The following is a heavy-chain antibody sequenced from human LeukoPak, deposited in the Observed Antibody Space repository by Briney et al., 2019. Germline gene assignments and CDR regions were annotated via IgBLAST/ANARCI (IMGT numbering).Heavy chain of an antibody. CDR1: GGSISSYY. D-gene: IGHD6-13*01. V-gene: IGHV4-59*01. J-gene: IGHJ4*02. CDR3: ARDAVGIYRIIDY. Sequence: SETLSLTCTVSGGSISSYYWSWIRQPPGKGLEWIGYIYYSGSTNYNPSLKSRVTISVDTSKNQFSLKLSSVTAADTAVYYCARDAVGIYRIIDYWGQGTLVTVSS. CDR2: IYYSGST.